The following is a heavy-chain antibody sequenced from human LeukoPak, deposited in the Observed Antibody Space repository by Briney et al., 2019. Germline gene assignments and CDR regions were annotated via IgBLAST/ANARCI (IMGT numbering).Heavy chain of an antibody. D-gene: IGHD4-23*01. Sequence: GGSLRLSCAASGFTFSSYGMSWVRQAPGKGLEWVSAISGSGGSTYYADSVKGRFTISRDNSKNTLYLQMNSLRAEDTAVYYCAKAPRGLGNSPSFDYWGQGTLVTVSS. CDR2: ISGSGGST. CDR3: AKAPRGLGNSPSFDY. J-gene: IGHJ4*02. CDR1: GFTFSSYG. V-gene: IGHV3-23*01.